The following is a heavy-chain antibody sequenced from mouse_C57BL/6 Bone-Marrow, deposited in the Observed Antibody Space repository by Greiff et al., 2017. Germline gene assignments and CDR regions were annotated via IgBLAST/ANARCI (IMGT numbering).Heavy chain of an antibody. V-gene: IGHV1-42*01. J-gene: IGHJ1*03. Sequence: EVQLQQSGPELVKPGASVKISCKASGYSFTGYYMNWVKQSPEKSLEWIGEINPSTGGTTYNQKFKAKATLTVDKSSSTAYMQLKSLTSEDSAVYYCARLDYDPYFDVWGTGTTVTVSS. CDR3: ARLDYDPYFDV. CDR2: INPSTGGT. D-gene: IGHD2-4*01. CDR1: GYSFTGYY.